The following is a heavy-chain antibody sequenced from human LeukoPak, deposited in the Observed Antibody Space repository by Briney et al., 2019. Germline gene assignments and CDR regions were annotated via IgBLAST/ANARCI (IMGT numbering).Heavy chain of an antibody. CDR2: ISGSGGST. D-gene: IGHD3-22*01. CDR3: AKDGLYYDSSGY. J-gene: IGHJ4*02. Sequence: GGSLRLSCAASGFTFSSYAMSWARQAPGKGLEWVSAISGSGGSTYYADSVKGRFTISRDNSKNTLYLQMNSLRAEDTAVYYCAKDGLYYDSSGYWGQGTLVTVSS. CDR1: GFTFSSYA. V-gene: IGHV3-23*01.